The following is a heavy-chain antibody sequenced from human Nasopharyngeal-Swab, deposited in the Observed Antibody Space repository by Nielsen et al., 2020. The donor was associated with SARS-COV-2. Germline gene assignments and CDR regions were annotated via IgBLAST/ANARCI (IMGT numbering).Heavy chain of an antibody. CDR2: ISSSSSTI. CDR3: ARDHGGGTIAEALGPFYYYYYYMDV. J-gene: IGHJ6*03. D-gene: IGHD6-19*01. Sequence: GESLKISCAASGFTFSSYSMNWVRQAPGKGLEWVSYISSSSSTIYYADSVKGRFTISRDNAKNSLYLQMNSLRAEDTAVYYCARDHGGGTIAEALGPFYYYYYYMDVWGKGTTVTVSS. V-gene: IGHV3-48*01. CDR1: GFTFSSYS.